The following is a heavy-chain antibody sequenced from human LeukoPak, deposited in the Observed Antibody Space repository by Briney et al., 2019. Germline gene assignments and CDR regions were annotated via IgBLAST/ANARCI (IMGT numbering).Heavy chain of an antibody. CDR2: ISGSAGST. Sequence: GGSLRLSCAASGFTFSNYAMNWVRQAPGKGLEWVSTISGSAGSTYYADSVKGRFTISGDNSKNKLYLQMNSLRAEDTAVYYCAKSAGVATIRYYFDYWGQGTLVTVSS. D-gene: IGHD5-24*01. CDR3: AKSAGVATIRYYFDY. V-gene: IGHV3-23*01. J-gene: IGHJ4*02. CDR1: GFTFSNYA.